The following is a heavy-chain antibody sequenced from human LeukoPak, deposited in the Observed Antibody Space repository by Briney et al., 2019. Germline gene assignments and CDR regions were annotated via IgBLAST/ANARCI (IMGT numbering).Heavy chain of an antibody. V-gene: IGHV3-66*01. CDR2: IYSGGST. D-gene: IGHD2-15*01. J-gene: IGHJ6*02. Sequence: GGSLRLSCTASGFTVSSNYMSWVRQAPGKGLEWLSVIYSGGSTYYADSVKGRFTISRDNSKNTVYLQMNSLRAEDTAVYYCARAGCSGGSCYSSHYGMDVWGQGTTITVSS. CDR1: GFTVSSNY. CDR3: ARAGCSGGSCYSSHYGMDV.